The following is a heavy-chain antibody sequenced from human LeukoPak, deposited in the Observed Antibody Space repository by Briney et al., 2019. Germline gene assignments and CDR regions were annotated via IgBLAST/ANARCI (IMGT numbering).Heavy chain of an antibody. CDR2: MYYNGST. CDR1: GGSISSSSYY. CDR3: ARGALGELDHSLWYFDY. Sequence: SETLSLTCTVSGGSISSSSYYWGWIRQPPGKGLEWIGSMYYNGSTYYNPSLKSRVTISVDTSKNQFSLKLSSVTAADTAVYYCARGALGELDHSLWYFDYWGQGTLVTVSS. V-gene: IGHV4-39*07. D-gene: IGHD1-26*01. J-gene: IGHJ4*02.